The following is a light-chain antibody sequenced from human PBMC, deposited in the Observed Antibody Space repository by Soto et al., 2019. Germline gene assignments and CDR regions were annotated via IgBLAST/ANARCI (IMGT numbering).Light chain of an antibody. Sequence: DIQMTQSPSSLSASVGDRVTITCRASQGISNNLAWYQQKPGKVPQLLIYGASTLQSGVPSRFSGSRSGTDCTLTISSLQPEDVATYYCQKYDSAPLPFGHWTKVEFK. CDR3: QKYDSAPLP. CDR1: QGISNN. CDR2: GAS. V-gene: IGKV1-27*01. J-gene: IGKJ1*01.